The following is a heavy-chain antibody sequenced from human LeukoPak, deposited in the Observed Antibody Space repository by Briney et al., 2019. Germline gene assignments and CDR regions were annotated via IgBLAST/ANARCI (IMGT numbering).Heavy chain of an antibody. CDR2: IYYSGST. CDR1: GGSISSYY. CDR3: ARRGPGYSSGWYDFDY. V-gene: IGHV4-59*08. J-gene: IGHJ4*02. Sequence: SETLSLTCTVSGGSISSYYWSWIRQPPGKGLEWIGYIYYSGSTNYNPSLKSRVTISADTSKNQFSLKLSSVTAADTAVYYCARRGPGYSSGWYDFDYWGQGTLVTVSS. D-gene: IGHD6-19*01.